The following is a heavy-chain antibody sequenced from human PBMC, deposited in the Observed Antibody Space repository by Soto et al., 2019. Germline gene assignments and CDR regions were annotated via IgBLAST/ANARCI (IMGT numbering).Heavy chain of an antibody. V-gene: IGHV4-31*03. Sequence: SETLSLTGTVSGGSISSGGYYWSWIRQHPGKGLEWIGYIYYSGSTYYNPSLKSRVTISVDTSKNQFSLKLSSVTAADTAVYYCARDRRYSYYIDYWGQGTLVTVSS. D-gene: IGHD5-18*01. CDR3: ARDRRYSYYIDY. J-gene: IGHJ4*02. CDR2: IYYSGST. CDR1: GGSISSGGYY.